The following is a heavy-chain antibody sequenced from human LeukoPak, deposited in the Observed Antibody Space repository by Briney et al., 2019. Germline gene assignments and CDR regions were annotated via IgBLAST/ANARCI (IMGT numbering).Heavy chain of an antibody. D-gene: IGHD1-14*01. CDR3: TRYNNDHFDY. Sequence: GGSLRLSCAGSGFTFGGYGMHWFRQTPGKGLEWVAVIAYDGSRAFYADSVKGRFTISRDNSKNTMSVQMDDLGAEDTAVYYCTRYNNDHFDYWGQGILVTVSS. V-gene: IGHV3-33*01. CDR1: GFTFGGYG. J-gene: IGHJ4*02. CDR2: IAYDGSRA.